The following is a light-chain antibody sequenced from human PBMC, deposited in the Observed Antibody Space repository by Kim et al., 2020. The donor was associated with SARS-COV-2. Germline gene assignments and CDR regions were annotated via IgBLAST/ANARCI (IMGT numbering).Light chain of an antibody. J-gene: IGKJ4*01. V-gene: IGKV1-8*01. CDR2: AAS. Sequence: AIRMTQSPSSFSASTGDRVTITCRASQGISSYLAWYQQKPGKAPKLLIYAASTLQSGVPSRFSGSGSGTDFTLTISCLQSEDFATYYCQQYYSYPRITFGGGPKVDIK. CDR3: QQYYSYPRIT. CDR1: QGISSY.